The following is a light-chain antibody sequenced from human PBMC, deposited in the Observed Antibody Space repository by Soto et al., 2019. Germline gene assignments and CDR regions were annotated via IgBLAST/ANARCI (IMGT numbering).Light chain of an antibody. V-gene: IGLV2-14*01. Sequence: QSALTQPASVSGSPGQSITISCTGTSSDVGGYNYASWYQQHPGKAPKLMIYEVSNRPSGVSNRFSGSKSGNTASLTISGLQAEDEADYYCSSYTISSTRVFGGGTKLTVL. CDR3: SSYTISSTRV. CDR2: EVS. J-gene: IGLJ3*02. CDR1: SSDVGGYNY.